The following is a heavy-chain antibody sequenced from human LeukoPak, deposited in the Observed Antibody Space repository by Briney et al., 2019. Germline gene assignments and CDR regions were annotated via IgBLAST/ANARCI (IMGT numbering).Heavy chain of an antibody. D-gene: IGHD3-22*01. CDR1: GFTFSSYA. J-gene: IGHJ4*02. CDR2: IIFSSEAT. CDR3: AKDGLSYDSSFHVYYFDN. Sequence: GGSLRLSCVASGFTFSSYAMSWVRQAPGKGLEFVSSIIFSSEATYYADSVKGRFTISRDNSKNTLYLQMNSLRAEDTALYYCAKDGLSYDSSFHVYYFDNWGQGTPVTVSS. V-gene: IGHV3-23*01.